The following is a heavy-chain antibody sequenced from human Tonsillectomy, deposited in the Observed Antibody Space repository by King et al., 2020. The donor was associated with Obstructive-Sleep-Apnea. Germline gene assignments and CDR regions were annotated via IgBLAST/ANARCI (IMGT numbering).Heavy chain of an antibody. Sequence: VQLQQWGVGLLKPSETLSLTCAVYGGSFSGYYWSWIRQPPGKGLEWIGEINHSGSTNYNPSLKSRVTISVDTSKNQFSLKLSSVTAADTAVYYCARGDTMIVVVTPDAFDIWGRGTMVTVSS. CDR2: INHSGST. CDR1: GGSFSGYY. V-gene: IGHV4-34*01. D-gene: IGHD3-22*01. CDR3: ARGDTMIVVVTPDAFDI. J-gene: IGHJ3*02.